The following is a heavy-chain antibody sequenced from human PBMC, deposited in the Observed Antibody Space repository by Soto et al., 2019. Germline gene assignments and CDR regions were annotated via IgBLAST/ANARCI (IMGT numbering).Heavy chain of an antibody. D-gene: IGHD4-17*01. V-gene: IGHV3-33*01. J-gene: IGHJ4*02. CDR3: ARAGGTTVTGLWHFDS. Sequence: QVQLEESGGGVVQPGRSLRLSCEASGFTFNTYSMHWVRQPPGKGLEWLAAIWYDGTQKYYADSVKGRFIISRDNSKNTLYLEMNSLRAEATAVYYCARAGGTTVTGLWHFDSWGQGTLVTVSS. CDR2: IWYDGTQK. CDR1: GFTFNTYS.